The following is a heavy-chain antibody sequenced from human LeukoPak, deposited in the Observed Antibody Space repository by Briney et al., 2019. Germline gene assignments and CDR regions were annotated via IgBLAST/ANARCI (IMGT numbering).Heavy chain of an antibody. D-gene: IGHD5-18*01. V-gene: IGHV4-61*02. CDR2: IYTSGST. CDR3: ALSRAEYSYGLDY. J-gene: IGHJ4*02. Sequence: PSETLSLTCTVSGGSISSGSYYWSWIRQPAGKGLEWIGRIYTSGSTNYNPSLKSRVTISVDTSKNQFSLKLSSVTAADTAVYYCALSRAEYSYGLDYWGQGTLVTVSS. CDR1: GGSISSGSYY.